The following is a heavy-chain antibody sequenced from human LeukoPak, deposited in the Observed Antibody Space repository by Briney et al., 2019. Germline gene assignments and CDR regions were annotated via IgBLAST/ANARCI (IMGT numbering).Heavy chain of an antibody. CDR2: IYPDDSDT. V-gene: IGHV5-51*01. Sequence: AESLKISCNGSGSSFTNYWIAWVRQMAGKGLELMGIIYPDDSDTRYTPSFQGQVTISADKSISTAYLQWSSLKASDTAMYYCARQVGTLVRGSIIGFDFWGRGTLVTVSS. CDR3: ARQVGTLVRGSIIGFDF. J-gene: IGHJ4*02. CDR1: GSSFTNYW. D-gene: IGHD3-10*01.